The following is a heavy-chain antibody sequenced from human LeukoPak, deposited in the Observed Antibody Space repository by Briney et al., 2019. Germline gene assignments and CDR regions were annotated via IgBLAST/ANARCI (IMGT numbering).Heavy chain of an antibody. CDR1: GGSISSGRYY. CDR3: ATLTGYSSESWFDP. J-gene: IGHJ5*02. Sequence: SETLSLTCTVSGGSISSGRYYWTWIRQPAGKGLEWIGRMYTSGSTNYNPSLKSRVTISVDTSKNQFSLRLSSVTAADTAVYYCATLTGYSSESWFDPWGQGILVTVSS. D-gene: IGHD3-9*01. CDR2: MYTSGST. V-gene: IGHV4-61*02.